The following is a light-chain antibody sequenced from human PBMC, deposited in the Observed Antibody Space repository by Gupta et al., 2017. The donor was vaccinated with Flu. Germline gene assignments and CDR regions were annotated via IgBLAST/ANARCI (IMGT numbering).Light chain of an antibody. Sequence: SYVLTQPPSASVAPGQTARISCGGNNIGSKSVLWYQQKPGQAPVLVVYDDSDRPSGIPDRFSGSNSGSPATLTISRVEAGDEADYVGQVWDINSAHWVFGGGTKLTVL. V-gene: IGLV3-21*02. J-gene: IGLJ3*02. CDR1: NIGSKS. CDR2: DDS. CDR3: QVWDINSAHWV.